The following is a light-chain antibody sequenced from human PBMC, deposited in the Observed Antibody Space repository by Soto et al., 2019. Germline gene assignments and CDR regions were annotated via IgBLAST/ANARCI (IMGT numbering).Light chain of an antibody. CDR2: GAS. CDR1: QSVRSSY. Sequence: EIVLTQSPGTLSLSPGERATLSCRASQSVRSSYLAWYQQRPGQAPRLLLYGASSRATGISDRFSVRGSGTDFTLTISRLEPEDFAVYYWQQYGTSPWTFGQGTKVEIK. V-gene: IGKV3-20*01. J-gene: IGKJ1*01. CDR3: QQYGTSPWT.